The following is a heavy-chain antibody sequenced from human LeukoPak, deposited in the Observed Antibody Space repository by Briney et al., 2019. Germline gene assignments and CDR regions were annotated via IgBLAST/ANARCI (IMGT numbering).Heavy chain of an antibody. V-gene: IGHV4-59*01. D-gene: IGHD3-10*01. J-gene: IGHJ4*02. CDR3: ARDRGGSSYFDY. CDR1: GGFISSYY. Sequence: SGTLSLTCTVSGGFISSYYWSWIRQPPGKGLEWIGYIYYSGSTNYNPSLKSRVTISVDTSKNQFSLKLSSVTAADTAVYYCARDRGGSSYFDYWGQGTLVTVSS. CDR2: IYYSGST.